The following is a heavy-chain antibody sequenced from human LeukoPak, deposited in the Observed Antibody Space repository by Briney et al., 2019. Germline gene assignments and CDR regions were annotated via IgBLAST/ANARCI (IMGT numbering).Heavy chain of an antibody. CDR2: IIPILGIA. D-gene: IGHD2-2*01. CDR1: GGTFSSYA. V-gene: IGHV1-69*04. J-gene: IGHJ6*02. CDR3: ARVLCSSTSCLHYYYYYGMDV. Sequence: SVKVSCKASGGTFSSYAISWVRQAPGQGLEWMGRIIPILGIANYAQKFQGRVTITADKSTSTAYMELSSLRSEDTAVYYCARVLCSSTSCLHYYYYYGMDVRGQGTTVTVSS.